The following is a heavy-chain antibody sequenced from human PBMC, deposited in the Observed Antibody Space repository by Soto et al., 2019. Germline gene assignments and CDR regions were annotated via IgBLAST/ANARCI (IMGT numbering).Heavy chain of an antibody. CDR3: ARPPYYDILTGQLTN. V-gene: IGHV1-69*13. CDR1: GGTFSSYA. Sequence: SVKVSCKASGGTFSSYAISWVRQAPGQGLEWMGGIIPIFGTANYAQKFQGRVTITADESTSTAYMELSGLRSEDTAVYYCARPPYYDILTGQLTNWGQGTLVTVSS. CDR2: IIPIFGTA. J-gene: IGHJ4*02. D-gene: IGHD3-9*01.